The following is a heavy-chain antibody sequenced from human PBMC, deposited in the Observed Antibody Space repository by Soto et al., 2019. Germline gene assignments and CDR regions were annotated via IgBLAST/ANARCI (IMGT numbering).Heavy chain of an antibody. CDR2: IIPIFGTA. CDR3: ARASTRYSSSWPYYYYYYGMDV. V-gene: IGHV1-69*13. J-gene: IGHJ6*02. D-gene: IGHD6-13*01. CDR1: GGTFSSYA. Sequence: SVKVSCKASGGTFSSYAISWVRQAPGQGLEWMGGIIPIFGTANYAQKFQGRVTITADESTSTAYMELSSLRSEDTAVYYCARASTRYSSSWPYYYYYYGMDVWGQRTTVTVSS.